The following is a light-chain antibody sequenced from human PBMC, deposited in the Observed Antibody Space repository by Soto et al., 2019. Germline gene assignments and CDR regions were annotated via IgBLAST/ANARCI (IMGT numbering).Light chain of an antibody. CDR1: QSVSDK. J-gene: IGKJ1*01. V-gene: IGKV3-15*01. Sequence: EIVMTHSPATLSVSPWEIATLSCRASQSVSDKLAWYQQKPGQAPRLLIYHASTRATGIPARFSGSGSGTEFTLTISSLQSEDFAVYYCQQYNNWPPWTFGQGTKVDIK. CDR3: QQYNNWPPWT. CDR2: HAS.